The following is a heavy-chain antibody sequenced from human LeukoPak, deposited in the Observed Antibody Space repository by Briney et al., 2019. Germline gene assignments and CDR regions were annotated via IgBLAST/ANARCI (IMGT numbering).Heavy chain of an antibody. V-gene: IGHV4-34*01. CDR1: GGSFSGYY. CDR2: INHSGST. CDR3: AAKDSSNYHYGALHM. J-gene: IGHJ3*02. Sequence: SETLSLTCAVYGGSFSGYYWSWIRQSPGKGLEWIGEINHSGSTNYNPSLKSRVTISADTSKNQFSLKLNSVTAADTAVYYFAAKDSSNYHYGALHMWGQGTRVTVSS. D-gene: IGHD3-22*01.